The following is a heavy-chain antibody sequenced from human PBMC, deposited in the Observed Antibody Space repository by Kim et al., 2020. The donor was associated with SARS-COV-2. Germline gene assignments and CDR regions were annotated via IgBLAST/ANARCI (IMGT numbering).Heavy chain of an antibody. J-gene: IGHJ4*02. D-gene: IGHD3-3*02. CDR2: ISDSADYI. CDR3: AKWREFCGTSTCFQNFDY. CDR1: GFSFSHYA. V-gene: IGHV3-23*01. Sequence: RGSLRLSCAASGFSFSHYAMSWVRQAPGKGPEWVSSISDSADYIYYADSVKGLFTISRDNSKNTLFLQMNSLRAEDTAVYYCAKWREFCGTSTCFQNFDYWGQGTLVTVSS.